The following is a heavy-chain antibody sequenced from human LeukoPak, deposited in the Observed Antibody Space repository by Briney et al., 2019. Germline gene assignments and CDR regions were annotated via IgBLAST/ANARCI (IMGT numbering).Heavy chain of an antibody. J-gene: IGHJ6*02. V-gene: IGHV4-59*08. CDR2: IYYSGST. CDR1: GGSISSYY. Sequence: SETLSLTCTVSGGSISSYYWSWIRQPPGKGLEWIGYIYYSGSTNYNPSLKSRVTISVGTSKNQFSLKLSSVTAADTAVYYCASQDHYYDILTGYYYYGMDVWGQGTTVTVSS. D-gene: IGHD3-9*01. CDR3: ASQDHYYDILTGYYYYGMDV.